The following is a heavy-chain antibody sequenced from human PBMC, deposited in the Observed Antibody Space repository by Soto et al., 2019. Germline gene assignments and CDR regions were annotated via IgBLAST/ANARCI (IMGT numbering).Heavy chain of an antibody. Sequence: QVQLVQSGAEVKKPGSSVKVSCKASGGTFSSYTFSWVRQAPGQGLEWMGRIVPILGIGNYAQKFQGSVTINADKTTSTGYMELSSLRSEDTAVYYCGREIAVAGKTSDVFDIWGQGTMVTVSS. V-gene: IGHV1-69*02. CDR1: GGTFSSYT. J-gene: IGHJ3*02. CDR3: GREIAVAGKTSDVFDI. CDR2: IVPILGIG. D-gene: IGHD6-19*01.